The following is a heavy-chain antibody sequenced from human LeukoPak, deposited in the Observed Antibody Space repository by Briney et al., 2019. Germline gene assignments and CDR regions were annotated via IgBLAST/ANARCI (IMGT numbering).Heavy chain of an antibody. Sequence: GGSLRLSCAGSGFIFSTYAMHWVRQAPGKGLEWVAVISFDGSNKYYADSVKGRFTISRDSSKNTLYLQMNSLRAEDTAVYYCARYAHSSWIGTDFDYWGQGTLVTVSS. J-gene: IGHJ4*02. CDR3: ARYAHSSWIGTDFDY. D-gene: IGHD6-13*01. CDR1: GFIFSTYA. V-gene: IGHV3-30*04. CDR2: ISFDGSNK.